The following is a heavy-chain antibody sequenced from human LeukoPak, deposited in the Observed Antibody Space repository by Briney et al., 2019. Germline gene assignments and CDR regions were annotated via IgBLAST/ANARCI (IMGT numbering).Heavy chain of an antibody. Sequence: GASVKVSCKASGYTFTSYGISWVRQAPGQGLEWMGWISAYNGNTNYAQKLQGRVTMTTDTSTSTAYMELSSLRSEDTAVYYCARSTPRRYSSSWYVSTYFDYWGQGTLVTVSS. J-gene: IGHJ4*02. CDR1: GYTFTSYG. CDR2: ISAYNGNT. CDR3: ARSTPRRYSSSWYVSTYFDY. D-gene: IGHD6-13*01. V-gene: IGHV1-18*01.